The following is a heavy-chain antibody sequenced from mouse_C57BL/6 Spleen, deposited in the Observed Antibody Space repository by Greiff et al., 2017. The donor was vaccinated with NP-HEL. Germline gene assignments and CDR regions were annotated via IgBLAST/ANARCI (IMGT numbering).Heavy chain of an antibody. D-gene: IGHD2-4*01. CDR2: ISSGGSYT. V-gene: IGHV5-6*01. CDR1: GFTFSSYG. J-gene: IGHJ3*01. Sequence: EVHLVESGGDLVKPGGSLKLSCAASGFTFSSYGMSWVRQTPDKRLEWVATISSGGSYTYYPDSVKGRFTISRDNAKNTLYLQMSSLKSEDTAMYYCARQENYDYDGGFAYWGQGTLVTVSA. CDR3: ARQENYDYDGGFAY.